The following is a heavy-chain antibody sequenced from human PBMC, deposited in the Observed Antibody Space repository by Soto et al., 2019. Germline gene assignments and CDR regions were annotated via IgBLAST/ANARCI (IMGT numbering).Heavy chain of an antibody. V-gene: IGHV4-59*01. CDR1: GGSISSYY. Sequence: PSETLSLTCTVSGGSISSYYWSWIRQPPGKGLEWIGYIYYSGSTNYNPSLKSRVTISVDTSKNQFSLKLSSVTAADTAVYYCARGVVAATGGLDVWGQGTTVTVSS. D-gene: IGHD2-15*01. CDR3: ARGVVAATGGLDV. J-gene: IGHJ6*02. CDR2: IYYSGST.